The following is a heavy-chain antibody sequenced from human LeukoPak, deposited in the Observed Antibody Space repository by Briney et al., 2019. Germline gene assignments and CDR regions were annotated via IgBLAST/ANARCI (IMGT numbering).Heavy chain of an antibody. D-gene: IGHD3-10*01. CDR3: ARVTEYYGSGRRHNYYYYYMDV. J-gene: IGHJ6*03. Sequence: PSETLSLTCTVSGGSISSYYWGWIRQPPGEGLEWIGYVYYSGSTNYNPSLKSRVTISVDTSKNHFSLKLRSVTAADTAVYYCARVTEYYGSGRRHNYYYYYMDVWGKGTTVTISS. CDR2: VYYSGST. CDR1: GGSISSYY. V-gene: IGHV4-59*01.